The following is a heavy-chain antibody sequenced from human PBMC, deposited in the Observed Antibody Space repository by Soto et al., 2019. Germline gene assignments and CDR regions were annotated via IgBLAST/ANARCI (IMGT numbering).Heavy chain of an antibody. V-gene: IGHV5-51*01. CDR2: IYPGDSNT. CDR1: GYSFTSYW. J-gene: IGHJ6*02. D-gene: IGHD3-3*01. Sequence: EVQLVPSGAEVKKPGESLKISCKGSGYSFTSYWIGWVRQMPGKGLEWMGIIYPGDSNTKYSPSLQGQVTISVDKSISTASLQWSSLKATDTAMYYCARHAYDFWSGHPNPRYYYGMDVWGQGTTVTVSS. CDR3: ARHAYDFWSGHPNPRYYYGMDV.